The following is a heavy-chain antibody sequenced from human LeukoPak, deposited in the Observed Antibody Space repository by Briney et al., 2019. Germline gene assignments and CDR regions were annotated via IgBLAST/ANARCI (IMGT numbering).Heavy chain of an antibody. J-gene: IGHJ3*02. Sequence: SGGSLRLSCAASGFSFSSYEMNWVRQAPGKGLEWVSYISSSGTSIYYADSVQGRFTISRDNAKNSLYLQMNSLRAEDTAVYYCARVSILIVPYYAFDIWGQGTMVTVSS. D-gene: IGHD2/OR15-2a*01. V-gene: IGHV3-48*03. CDR2: ISSSGTSI. CDR3: ARVSILIVPYYAFDI. CDR1: GFSFSSYE.